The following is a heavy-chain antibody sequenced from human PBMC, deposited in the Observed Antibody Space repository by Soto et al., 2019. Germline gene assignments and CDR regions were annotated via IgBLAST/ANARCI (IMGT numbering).Heavy chain of an antibody. Sequence: PSETLSLTCNVSGGSIRGLYWSWVRQPPGKGLEWIAYISDNGNTNYNPSLKSRVTTSLDTSRNQFSLRVQSVTTADTAVYYCATFAGKFDHWGQGILVTVSS. V-gene: IGHV4-59*11. J-gene: IGHJ4*02. CDR3: ATFAGKFDH. CDR1: GGSIRGLY. D-gene: IGHD2-21*01. CDR2: ISDNGNT.